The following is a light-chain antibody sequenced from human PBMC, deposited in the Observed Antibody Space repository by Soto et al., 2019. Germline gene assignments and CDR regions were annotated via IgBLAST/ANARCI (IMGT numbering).Light chain of an antibody. Sequence: DIQMTQSPSSLSASVGDRVTLTCQASQDITNFLHWYQQKPGKAPNLLIYDASNLETGVPSRFSGSGSGTHFTLTISSLQAEDVATYYCQQYDDLPLTFGGGTKVEIK. J-gene: IGKJ4*01. CDR2: DAS. CDR1: QDITNF. CDR3: QQYDDLPLT. V-gene: IGKV1-33*01.